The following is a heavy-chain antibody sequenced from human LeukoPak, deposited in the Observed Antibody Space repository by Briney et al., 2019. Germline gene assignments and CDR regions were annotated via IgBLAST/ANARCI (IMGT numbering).Heavy chain of an antibody. CDR3: ARDRAATDLDY. V-gene: IGHV3-23*01. D-gene: IGHD6-13*01. Sequence: PGRSLRLSCAASGFTFSNYAMSWVRQAPGKGPEWVSGISGSGDTTYYADSVKGRFTISRGNSKNTLYLQMNSLRAEDTAIYYCARDRAATDLDYWGQGTLVTVSS. CDR1: GFTFSNYA. J-gene: IGHJ4*02. CDR2: ISGSGDTT.